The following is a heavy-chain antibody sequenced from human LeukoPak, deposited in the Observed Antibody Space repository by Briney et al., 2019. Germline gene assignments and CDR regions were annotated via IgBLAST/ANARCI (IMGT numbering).Heavy chain of an antibody. CDR1: GFTFENYW. CDR2: IKQDGSLE. V-gene: IGHV3-7*01. CDR3: ARWTGVIDS. J-gene: IGHJ4*02. Sequence: PGGSLRLSCVGSGFTFENYWMHWVRQAPGKGPEWVANIKQDGSLEHYMDSVKGRFTISRDNANSSLILQMDSLRAEDTAVYYCARWTGVIDSWGQGTLVTVSP. D-gene: IGHD2-21*01.